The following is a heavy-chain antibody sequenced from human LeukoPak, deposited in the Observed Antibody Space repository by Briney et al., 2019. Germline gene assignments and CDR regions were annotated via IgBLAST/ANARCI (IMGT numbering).Heavy chain of an antibody. CDR1: GGSISSSSYY. CDR3: ARFNPSHAFDI. CDR2: IYYSGST. V-gene: IGHV4-39*01. J-gene: IGHJ3*02. Sequence: PSETLSLTCTVSGGSISSSSYYWGWIRQPPGKGLEWIGSIYYSGSTYYNPSLKSRVTISVDTSKNQFSLKLSSVTAADTAVYYCARFNPSHAFDIWGQGTMVTVSS.